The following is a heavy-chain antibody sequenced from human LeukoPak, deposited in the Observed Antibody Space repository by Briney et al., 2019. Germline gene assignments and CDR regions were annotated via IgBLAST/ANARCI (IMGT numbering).Heavy chain of an antibody. Sequence: SETLSLTCSVSGGSISGYYWSWVRQPPGKGLEWIGYIYTSGSTNYNPSLKSRVTVSVDTSKNQFSLRLSSVTAADTAVYYCATTTTIASWFDPWGQGTLVTVSS. CDR2: IYTSGST. D-gene: IGHD2-21*01. V-gene: IGHV4-4*09. J-gene: IGHJ5*02. CDR3: ATTTTIASWFDP. CDR1: GGSISGYY.